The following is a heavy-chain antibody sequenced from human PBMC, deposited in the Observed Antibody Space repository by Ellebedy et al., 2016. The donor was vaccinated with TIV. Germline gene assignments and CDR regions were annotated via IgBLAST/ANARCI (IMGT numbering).Heavy chain of an antibody. CDR1: GFSFSNYW. CDR3: ARGGPTRYHYYGLDV. V-gene: IGHV3-74*01. J-gene: IGHJ6*02. Sequence: GESLKISCAASGFSFSNYWMHWVRQAPGKGLVWVSRIHSDGSSTSYADSVKGRFTISRDNAKNTLYLQMTTPRAEDTAVYYCARGGPTRYHYYGLDVWGQGTTVTVSS. CDR2: IHSDGSST. D-gene: IGHD1-26*01.